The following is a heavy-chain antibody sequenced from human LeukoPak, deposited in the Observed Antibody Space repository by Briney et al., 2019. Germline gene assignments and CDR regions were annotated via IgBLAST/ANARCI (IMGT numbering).Heavy chain of an antibody. J-gene: IGHJ4*02. Sequence: PGGSLRLSCAASGFSFSTYAMHWVRQAPGKGLEWVAVIWNDESNRFYADSVKGRFTISRDNSKNTLYLQMNTLGDEDTGVYYCARDDYSETSGGTRDWGQGTLVTVST. CDR3: ARDDYSETSGGTRD. D-gene: IGHD3-10*01. V-gene: IGHV3-33*01. CDR2: IWNDESNR. CDR1: GFSFSTYA.